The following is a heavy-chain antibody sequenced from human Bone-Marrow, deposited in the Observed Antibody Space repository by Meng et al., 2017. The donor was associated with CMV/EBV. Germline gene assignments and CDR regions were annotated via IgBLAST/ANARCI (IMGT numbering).Heavy chain of an antibody. Sequence: ASVKVSCKASGYTFTSYYMHWVRQAPGQGLEWMGIINPSGGSTSYAQKFQGRVTMTRDTSTSTVYMELSSLRSEDTAVYYCARECGGAWVRGGNWFDPWGQGTLVTVSS. D-gene: IGHD3-10*01. CDR1: GYTFTSYY. CDR2: INPSGGST. CDR3: ARECGGAWVRGGNWFDP. V-gene: IGHV1-46*01. J-gene: IGHJ5*02.